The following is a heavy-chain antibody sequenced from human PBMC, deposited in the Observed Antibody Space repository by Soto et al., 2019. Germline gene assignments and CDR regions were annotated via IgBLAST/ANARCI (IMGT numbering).Heavy chain of an antibody. CDR2: ISGSGGST. V-gene: IGHV3-23*01. J-gene: IGHJ4*02. D-gene: IGHD3-22*01. CDR1: GFTFSSYA. CDR3: AKEGRGYYDSSGYYYY. Sequence: GGSLRLSCAASGFTFSSYAMSWVRQAPGKGLEWVSAISGSGGSTYYADSVKGRFTISRDNSKNTLYLQMNSLRAEDTAAYYCAKEGRGYYDSSGYYYYWGQGTLVTVSS.